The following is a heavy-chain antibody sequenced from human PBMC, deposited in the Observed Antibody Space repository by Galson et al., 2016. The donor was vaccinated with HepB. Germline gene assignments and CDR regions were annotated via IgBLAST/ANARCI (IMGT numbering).Heavy chain of an antibody. J-gene: IGHJ6*02. CDR2: ISYDGSNK. Sequence: SLRLSCAASGFTFSSYGMHWVRQAPGKGLEWVAVISYDGSNKYYADSVKGRFTISRDNSKNTLYLQMNSLRAEDTAVYYCARAWGNYGMDVWGQGTTVTVSS. CDR3: ARAWGNYGMDV. CDR1: GFTFSSYG. D-gene: IGHD7-27*01. V-gene: IGHV3-30*03.